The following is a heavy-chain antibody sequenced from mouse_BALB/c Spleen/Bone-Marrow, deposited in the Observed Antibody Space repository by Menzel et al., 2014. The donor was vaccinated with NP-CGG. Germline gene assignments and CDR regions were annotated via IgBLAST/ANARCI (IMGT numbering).Heavy chain of an antibody. J-gene: IGHJ2*01. D-gene: IGHD4-1*01. V-gene: IGHV7-3*02. CDR3: ARLGRGYFDY. CDR1: GFTFTDYY. CDR2: IRNKANGYTT. Sequence: EVKLVESGGGLVQPGGPLRLSCATSGFTFTDYYMNWVRQPPGKALEWLVFIRNKANGYTTEYSASVKGRFTISRDNSQSILYLQMNILRAEDSATYYCARLGRGYFDYWGQGTTLTVSS.